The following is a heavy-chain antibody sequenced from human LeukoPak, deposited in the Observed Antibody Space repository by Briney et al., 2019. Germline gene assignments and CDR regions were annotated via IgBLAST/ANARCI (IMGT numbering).Heavy chain of an antibody. CDR3: ARLKYGDYGLYYFDY. CDR2: IYYSNP. D-gene: IGHD4-17*01. Sequence: SHTLSLTCTVAGYTISSYYLNWTLKPPGKGLLSIAYIYYSNPNYNPSLKSRVTISVDTSKNQFSLKLSSVTAADTAVYYCARLKYGDYGLYYFDYWGQGTLVTVSS. CDR1: GYTISSYY. J-gene: IGHJ4*02. V-gene: IGHV4-59*08.